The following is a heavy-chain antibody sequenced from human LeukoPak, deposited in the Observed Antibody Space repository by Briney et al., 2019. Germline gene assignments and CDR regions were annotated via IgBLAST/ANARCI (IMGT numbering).Heavy chain of an antibody. D-gene: IGHD6-19*01. CDR2: ISGSGGST. Sequence: GGSLRLSCAASGFTFSSYAMSWVRQAPGKGLEGVSAISGSGGSTYYADSVKGRFTISRDNSKNTLYLQMNSLRAEDTAVYYCAKFSAYSSGWYGPSDYWGQGTLVTVSS. J-gene: IGHJ4*02. CDR1: GFTFSSYA. CDR3: AKFSAYSSGWYGPSDY. V-gene: IGHV3-23*01.